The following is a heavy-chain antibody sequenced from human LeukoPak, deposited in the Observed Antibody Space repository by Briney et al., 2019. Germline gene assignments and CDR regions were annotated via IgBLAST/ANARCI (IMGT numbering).Heavy chain of an antibody. D-gene: IGHD3-22*01. CDR3: ARENDSSGYYDY. CDR2: IYHSGST. J-gene: IGHJ4*02. Sequence: PSQTLSLTCTVSGGSISSGGYYWSWIRQPPGKGLEWIGYIYHSGSTYYNPSLKSRVTISVDTSKNQFSLKLSSVTAADTAVYYCARENDSSGYYDYWGQGTLVTVSS. V-gene: IGHV4-30-2*01. CDR1: GGSISSGGYY.